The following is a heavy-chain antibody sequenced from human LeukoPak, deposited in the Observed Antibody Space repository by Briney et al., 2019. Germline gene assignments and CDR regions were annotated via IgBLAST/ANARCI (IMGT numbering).Heavy chain of an antibody. CDR3: ARDMRHYRNYDSSGYYFNFQY. V-gene: IGHV1-18*01. CDR1: GYIFTSYG. CDR2: ISVRNGFT. D-gene: IGHD3-22*01. J-gene: IGHJ4*02. Sequence: ASVKVFCKASGYIFTSYGLSWVRQAPGQGLEWMGWISVRNGFTRYAQKFQGRVTMTTDTSTNTAYMDLRSLRSDDTAVYYCARDMRHYRNYDSSGYYFNFQYWGQGTLVSVSS.